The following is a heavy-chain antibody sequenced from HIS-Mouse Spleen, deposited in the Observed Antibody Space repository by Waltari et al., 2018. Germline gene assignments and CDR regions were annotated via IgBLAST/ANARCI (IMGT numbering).Heavy chain of an antibody. Sequence: QVQLQAPGPGLVKPSETLSLTCTVGGGSISSYYWWGTRQPPGKGLEWIGYIYYSGSTKSNPALQSRVTISVDPSQNQFSLKLRSVTAADTAVYYCARVAEGWFDPWGQGTLVTVSS. J-gene: IGHJ5*02. CDR3: ARVAEGWFDP. CDR1: GGSISSYY. V-gene: IGHV4-59*01. CDR2: IYYSGST.